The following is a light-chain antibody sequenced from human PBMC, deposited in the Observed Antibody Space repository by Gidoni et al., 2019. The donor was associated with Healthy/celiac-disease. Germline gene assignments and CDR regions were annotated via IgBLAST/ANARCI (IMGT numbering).Light chain of an antibody. V-gene: IGKV1-5*01. CDR1: QSISSC. CDR2: DAS. CDR3: QQYNSYPFT. Sequence: DIQMTQSPSTLSASVGDRVTITCRASQSISSCLAWYKQKPGKAPKLLIYDASSLESGVPSRFIGSGSGTEFTLTISSLQPDDFATYYCQQYNSYPFTFGPGTKVDIK. J-gene: IGKJ3*01.